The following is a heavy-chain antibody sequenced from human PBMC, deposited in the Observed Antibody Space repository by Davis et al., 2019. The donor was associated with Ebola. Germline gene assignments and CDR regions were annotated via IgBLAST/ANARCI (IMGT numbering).Heavy chain of an antibody. V-gene: IGHV3-23*03. CDR1: GFTFSSYA. CDR3: ATTQWLREFDN. D-gene: IGHD6-19*01. Sequence: GESLKISCAASGFTFSSYAMSWVRQAPGKGLEWVSVIYDRSTAYADSVRGRFTISRDKSNNSLYLDMNSLRVDDTAVYYCATTQWLREFDNWGQGTLVTVSS. CDR2: IYDRST. J-gene: IGHJ4*02.